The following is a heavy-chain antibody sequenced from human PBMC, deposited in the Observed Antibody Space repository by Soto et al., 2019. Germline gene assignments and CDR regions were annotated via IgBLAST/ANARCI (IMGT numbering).Heavy chain of an antibody. CDR1: DDSVNSIGYY. CDR2: VYYSGRT. D-gene: IGHD6-19*01. Sequence: SETLSLTCDVSDDSVNSIGYYWTWIRQHPGKGLEWIGCVYYSGRTYYNPSLKSRVTMSVDTSKNEFSLKLTSLTAADTAIYYCARDAAVPGESDRFDYWRRGNLVTVSS. J-gene: IGHJ4*02. CDR3: ARDAAVPGESDRFDY. V-gene: IGHV4-39*07.